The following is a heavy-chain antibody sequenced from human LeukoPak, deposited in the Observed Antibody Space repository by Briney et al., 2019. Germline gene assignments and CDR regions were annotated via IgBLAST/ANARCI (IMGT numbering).Heavy chain of an antibody. CDR2: IIPIFGTA. D-gene: IGHD6-19*01. CDR3: ARGHSSGWYWDYFDY. Sequence: GASVKVSCKASGGTFSNYGVSWVRQAPGQGLEWMGGIIPIFGTANYAQKFQGRVTITADVSTSTAYMELSSLRSEDTAVYYCARGHSSGWYWDYFDYWGQGTLVTVSS. V-gene: IGHV1-69*13. J-gene: IGHJ4*02. CDR1: GGTFSNYG.